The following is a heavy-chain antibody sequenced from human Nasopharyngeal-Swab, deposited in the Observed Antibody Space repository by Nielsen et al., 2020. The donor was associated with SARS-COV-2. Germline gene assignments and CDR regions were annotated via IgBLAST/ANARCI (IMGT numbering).Heavy chain of an antibody. CDR2: ISYDGSQK. CDR3: AKDGGYYDFWISSPRGLFDH. CDR1: GFTFSDCA. D-gene: IGHD3-3*01. J-gene: IGHJ4*02. V-gene: IGHV3-30*18. Sequence: GGSLRLSCPASGFTFSDCAMHWVRQAPGKGLEWVAVISYDGSQKHYVDSVKGRFTISRDNSKNMLYLDMNSLRPEDTAVYFCAKDGGYYDFWISSPRGLFDHWGQGTLVTVSS.